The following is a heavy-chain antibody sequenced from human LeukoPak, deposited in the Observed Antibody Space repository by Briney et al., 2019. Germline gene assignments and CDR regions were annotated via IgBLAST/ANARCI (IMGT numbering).Heavy chain of an antibody. J-gene: IGHJ6*03. V-gene: IGHV3-7*01. CDR3: AREWGRGGSYNYFYYYMDV. CDR1: GFTFSSFW. CDR2: IRQDGSEK. D-gene: IGHD1-26*01. Sequence: GGSLRLSCTASGFTFSSFWMTWVRQAPRRGLEWVANIRQDGSEKYYVDSLKGRFTISRDNAKNSLYLQMNSLKAEDTAVYYCAREWGRGGSYNYFYYYMDVWGQGTTVTVSS.